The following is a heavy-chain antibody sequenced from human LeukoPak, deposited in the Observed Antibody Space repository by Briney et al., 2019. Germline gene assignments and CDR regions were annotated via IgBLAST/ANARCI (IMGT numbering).Heavy chain of an antibody. CDR2: INPNSGGT. V-gene: IGHV1-2*02. D-gene: IGHD6-19*01. CDR1: GYTFTGYY. J-gene: IGHJ4*02. CDR3: AREGVKAGAGIPY. Sequence: ASVKVSCKASGYTFTGYYMHWVRQAPGQGLEWMGWINPNSGGTNYAQKFQGRVTMTRDTSISTAYMELSRLRSDDTAVYYCAREGVKAGAGIPYWGQGNLVTVSS.